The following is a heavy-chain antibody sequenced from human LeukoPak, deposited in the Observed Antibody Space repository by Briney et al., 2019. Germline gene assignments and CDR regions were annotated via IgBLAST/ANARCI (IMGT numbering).Heavy chain of an antibody. V-gene: IGHV3-30*04. Sequence: GGSLRLSCAASGFTFSSYAMHWVRQAPGKGMEWVAVISYDGSNKYYADSVKGRFTISRDNSKNTLYMQMNRQRAEDTAVYYCARDSADFDWLLYGDYWRQGTLVTVSS. CDR2: ISYDGSNK. CDR3: ARDSADFDWLLYGDY. D-gene: IGHD3-9*01. CDR1: GFTFSSYA. J-gene: IGHJ4*02.